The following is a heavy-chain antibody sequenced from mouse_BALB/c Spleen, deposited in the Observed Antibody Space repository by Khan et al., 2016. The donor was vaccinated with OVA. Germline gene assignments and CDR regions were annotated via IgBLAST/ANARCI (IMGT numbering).Heavy chain of an antibody. V-gene: IGHV5-17*02. Sequence: EVQLVESGAGLVPPGGSRKLSCAASGFTFSRFGMHWVRQAPEQGLEWVAYISRGSSTIYYADTVKGRFTIPRDNPKNTLFLQMTSLRSEDAAMYYCARDSYFDYWGQGTTLTVSS. J-gene: IGHJ2*01. CDR2: ISRGSSTI. CDR1: GFTFSRFG. CDR3: ARDSYFDY.